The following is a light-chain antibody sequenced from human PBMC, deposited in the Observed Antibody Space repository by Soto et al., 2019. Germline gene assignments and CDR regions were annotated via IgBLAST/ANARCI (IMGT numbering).Light chain of an antibody. CDR3: QQYGRSPWT. CDR2: GAS. Sequence: DIVLTQSSGALSLSPGERATPSCRCSQSVSNNYLAWYQQKPGQAPRLIIYGASNRATGIPDRFSGSGSGTDFTLTFSRLEPEDFAVYYCQQYGRSPWTLGQGTKVDI. V-gene: IGKV3-20*01. J-gene: IGKJ1*01. CDR1: QSVSNNY.